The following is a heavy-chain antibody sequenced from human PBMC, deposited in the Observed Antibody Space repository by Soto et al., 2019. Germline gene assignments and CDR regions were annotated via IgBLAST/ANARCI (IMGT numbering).Heavy chain of an antibody. Sequence: QVHLVQSGAEVRKPGASVKVSCKASGYTFTSYAMHWVRQAPGQRLEWMGWINAGNGNTKYSQKFQGRVTITRDTSASTAYMELSSLRSEDTAVYYCARGLNGYLHYFDYLGQGTLVTVSS. D-gene: IGHD5-18*01. CDR2: INAGNGNT. CDR1: GYTFTSYA. CDR3: ARGLNGYLHYFDY. V-gene: IGHV1-3*01. J-gene: IGHJ4*02.